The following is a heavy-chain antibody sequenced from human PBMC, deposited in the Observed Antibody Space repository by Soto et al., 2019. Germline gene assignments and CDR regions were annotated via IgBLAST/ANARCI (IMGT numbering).Heavy chain of an antibody. CDR2: ITNRGTHT. V-gene: IGHV3-21*06. CDR3: TRAHEVAWFDS. Sequence: PGGPLRLSCSASGFSFSSYTMNWVRQAPGKGLQWVASITNRGTHTYSADSVKGRFTISRDNDKNSLYLQMNNLRAEDTATYYCTRAHEVAWFDSWGMGTLVTVSS. CDR1: GFSFSSYT. D-gene: IGHD2-15*01. J-gene: IGHJ5*01.